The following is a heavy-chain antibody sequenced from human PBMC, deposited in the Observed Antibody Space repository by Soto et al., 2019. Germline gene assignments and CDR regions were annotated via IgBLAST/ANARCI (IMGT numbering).Heavy chain of an antibody. V-gene: IGHV3-23*01. CDR3: AKGGGSNYDDYAYYYMDV. D-gene: IGHD4-17*01. Sequence: GGSLRLSCAASGFTFSSYAMSWVRQAPGKGLEWVSAISGSGGSTYYADSVKGRFTISRDNSKNTLYLQMNSLRAEDSAVYYCAKGGGSNYDDYAYYYMDVWGKGTTVTVSS. CDR2: ISGSGGST. J-gene: IGHJ6*03. CDR1: GFTFSSYA.